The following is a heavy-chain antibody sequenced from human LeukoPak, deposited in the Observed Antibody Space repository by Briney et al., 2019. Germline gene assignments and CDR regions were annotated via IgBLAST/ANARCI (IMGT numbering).Heavy chain of an antibody. CDR2: ISGSGGST. J-gene: IGHJ4*02. CDR1: GFTFSSYA. D-gene: IGHD3-22*01. V-gene: IGHV3-23*01. Sequence: GGSLRLSCAASGFTFSSYAMSWVRQAPGKGLEWVSAISGSGGSTYYADSVKGRFTISRDNSKNTLYLQMNSLRAEDTAVYYCARAPQYYDSSGIHFDYWAREPWSPSPQ. CDR3: ARAPQYYDSSGIHFDY.